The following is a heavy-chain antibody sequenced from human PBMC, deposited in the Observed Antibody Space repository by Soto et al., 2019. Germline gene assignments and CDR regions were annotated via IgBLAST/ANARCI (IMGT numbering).Heavy chain of an antibody. J-gene: IGHJ4*02. CDR3: ARVAYSGFEYFFDS. V-gene: IGHV4-34*01. Sequence: SETLSLTCAVYGGFLSESYWTWIRQPPGKGLEWIGEINHVGGTNYNPSLKSRVTMSVDRSKNQFSLSLSSVTAADTAMYFCARVAYSGFEYFFDSWGQGILVTVSS. CDR2: INHVGGT. D-gene: IGHD5-12*01. CDR1: GGFLSESY.